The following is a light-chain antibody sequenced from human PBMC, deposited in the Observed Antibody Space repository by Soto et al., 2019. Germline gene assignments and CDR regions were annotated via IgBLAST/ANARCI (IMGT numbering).Light chain of an antibody. V-gene: IGLV1-40*01. J-gene: IGLJ1*01. Sequence: QSVLTQPPSVSGAPGQRVTMTSTGSSSNIGAGYDVHWYQQLPGTAPKLLIYGNSNRPSGVPDRFSGSKSGTSASLAITGLQAEDEADYYCQSYDSSLSGFYVFGTGTKVTVL. CDR2: GNS. CDR1: SSNIGAGYD. CDR3: QSYDSSLSGFYV.